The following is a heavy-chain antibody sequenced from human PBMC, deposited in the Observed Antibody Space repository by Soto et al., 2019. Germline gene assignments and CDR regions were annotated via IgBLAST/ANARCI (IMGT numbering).Heavy chain of an antibody. CDR2: IIPIFGTA. V-gene: IGHV1-69*13. D-gene: IGHD5-18*01. CDR3: ARPTWIQLWSTRGGAFDI. Sequence: GASVKVSCKASGGTCSSYAISWVRQAPGQGLEWMGGIIPIFGTANYAQKFQGRVTITADESTSTAYMELSSLRSEDTAVYYCARPTWIQLWSTRGGAFDIWGQGTMATVSS. CDR1: GGTCSSYA. J-gene: IGHJ3*02.